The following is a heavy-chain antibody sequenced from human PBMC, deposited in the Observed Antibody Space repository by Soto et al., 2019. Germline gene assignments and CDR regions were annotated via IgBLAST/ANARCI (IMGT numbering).Heavy chain of an antibody. CDR2: IYHTGST. Sequence: QVQLQESGPGLVRTSETLSLTCSVSGGAITNYYWNWIRQTPGKGLEWIGYIYHTGSTSKNPSLKSRVTLSLDTSKNQLTLNLTSVTAADTAIYYCARSVNRGYSYGYGHWGQGTLVTVST. CDR3: ARSVNRGYSYGYGH. CDR1: GGAITNYY. V-gene: IGHV4-59*01. D-gene: IGHD5-18*01. J-gene: IGHJ4*02.